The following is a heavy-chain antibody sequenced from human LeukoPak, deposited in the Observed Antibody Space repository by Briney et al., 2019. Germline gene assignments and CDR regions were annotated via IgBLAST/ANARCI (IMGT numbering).Heavy chain of an antibody. CDR1: GFTFSTYA. J-gene: IGHJ6*03. Sequence: PGGSLRLSCAASGFTFSTYAMSWVRQAPGKGLEWVSAISGSGGSTYYADSVKGRFTISRDNSKNTLYVQMNSLRAEDTAVYYCASRYSSSWYYYYYYMDVWGKGTTVTVSS. CDR2: ISGSGGST. V-gene: IGHV3-23*01. CDR3: ASRYSSSWYYYYYYMDV. D-gene: IGHD6-13*01.